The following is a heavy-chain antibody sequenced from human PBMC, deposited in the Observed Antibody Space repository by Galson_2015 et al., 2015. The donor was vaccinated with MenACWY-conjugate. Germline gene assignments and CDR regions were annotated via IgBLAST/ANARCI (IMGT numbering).Heavy chain of an antibody. CDR2: IKQAGGET. J-gene: IGHJ3*02. V-gene: IGHV3-7*01. Sequence: SLRLSCAATGFTFSTYWMNWVRQAPGKGLEWVANIKQAGGETYYVDSVKGRFTISRDNAKNSPHLQMNSLRAEDTAVYYCVRDVGRSSSSCYEPDALENWGQGTMVTVSS. D-gene: IGHD6-13*01. CDR3: VRDVGRSSSSCYEPDALEN. CDR1: GFTFSTYW.